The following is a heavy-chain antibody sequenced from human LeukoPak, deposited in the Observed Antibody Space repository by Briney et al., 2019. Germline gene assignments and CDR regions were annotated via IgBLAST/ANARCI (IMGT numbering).Heavy chain of an antibody. Sequence: GGSLRPSCAASGFSFSRYGMNWARQAPGKGLEWVSFIQNDGTKKCYADFVKGRFTISRENSVNTLYLQMDSLRPEDTAVYYCAKDASAHGWFDPWGQGTLVTVSS. J-gene: IGHJ5*02. CDR1: GFSFSRYG. V-gene: IGHV3-30*02. CDR2: IQNDGTKK. CDR3: AKDASAHGWFDP.